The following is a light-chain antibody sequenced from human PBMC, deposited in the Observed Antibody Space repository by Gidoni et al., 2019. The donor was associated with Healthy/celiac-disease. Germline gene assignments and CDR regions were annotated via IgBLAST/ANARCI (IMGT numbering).Light chain of an antibody. CDR1: SGYSNYK. CDR3: GADHGSGSNFVRMV. V-gene: IGLV9-49*01. J-gene: IGLJ2*01. CDR2: VGTGGIVG. Sequence: QPVLTQPPSASASLGASVTLTCTLSSGYSNYKVDWYQQRPGKGPRFVMRVGTGGIVGSKGDGIPDRFSVLGSGLNRYLTIKNIQEEDESDYHCGADHGSGSNFVRMVFGGGTKLTVL.